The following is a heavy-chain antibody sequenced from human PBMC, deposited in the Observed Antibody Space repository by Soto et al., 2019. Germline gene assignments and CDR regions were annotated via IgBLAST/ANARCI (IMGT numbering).Heavy chain of an antibody. Sequence: EVQLVESGGGLIQPGGSLRLSCAASGFTFSSNDMNWVRQAPGNGLEWVSLIYSGGSTYYADSVKGRFTISRDNSKNTLYFQMSSLRAEDTAVYYCATRPLLPGAPWGQGTMVTVSS. D-gene: IGHD3-22*01. CDR1: GFTFSSND. J-gene: IGHJ3*01. CDR3: ATRPLLPGAP. V-gene: IGHV3-53*01. CDR2: IYSGGST.